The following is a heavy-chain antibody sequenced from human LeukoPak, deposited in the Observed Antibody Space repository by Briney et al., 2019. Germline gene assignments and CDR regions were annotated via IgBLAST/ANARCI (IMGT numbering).Heavy chain of an antibody. CDR3: ARVLYTASLYWFDP. J-gene: IGHJ5*02. CDR1: GGSISSSSYY. Sequence: RPSETLSLTCTVSGGSISSSSYYWGWIRQPPGKGLEWIGSIYYSGSTYYNPSLKSRVTISVDTSKNQFSLKLSSVTAADTAVYYCARVLYTASLYWFDPWGQGTLVTVSS. V-gene: IGHV4-39*07. D-gene: IGHD2-8*01. CDR2: IYYSGST.